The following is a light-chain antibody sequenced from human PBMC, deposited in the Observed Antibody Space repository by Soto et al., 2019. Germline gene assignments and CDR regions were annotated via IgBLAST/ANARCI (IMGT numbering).Light chain of an antibody. CDR1: SSNIGAGYD. CDR3: QSYDSSLSGSDV. V-gene: IGLV1-40*01. Sequence: QSVLTQPPSVSGAPGQRVTISCTGSSSNIGAGYDVHWYQQLPGTAPKLLIYVNSNRPSGVPDRFSGSNSGTSALLAITGLQAEDEADYYCQSYDSSLSGSDVFGTGTKLTVL. J-gene: IGLJ1*01. CDR2: VNS.